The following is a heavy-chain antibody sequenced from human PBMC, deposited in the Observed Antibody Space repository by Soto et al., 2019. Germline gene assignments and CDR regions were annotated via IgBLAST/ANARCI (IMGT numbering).Heavy chain of an antibody. CDR3: AAYNSTLGTFDI. D-gene: IGHD6-13*01. V-gene: IGHV4-4*07. Sequence: SETLSLTCTVSGGSLNGYYWTWIRQPAGKGLEWIGRIFTSGSTNYNPSLKSRVTMSVDTSKNQFSLKLSSVTAADTAVYYCAAYNSTLGTFDIWGQGTMVTVSS. CDR2: IFTSGST. CDR1: GGSLNGYY. J-gene: IGHJ3*02.